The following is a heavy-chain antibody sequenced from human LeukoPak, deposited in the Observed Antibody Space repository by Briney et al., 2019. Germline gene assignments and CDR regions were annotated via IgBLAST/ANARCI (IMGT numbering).Heavy chain of an antibody. CDR2: INPKTGGT. D-gene: IGHD1-26*01. V-gene: IGHV1-2*02. Sequence: ASVKVSCKASGYTFTDSYMHWVRQAPGQGLEWMGWINPKTGGTNYAQRFQGRVTMTRDTSIRTAYMELNSLRAEDTAVYYCARDLGELLMYYWGQGTLVTVSS. CDR1: GYTFTDSY. J-gene: IGHJ4*02. CDR3: ARDLGELLMYY.